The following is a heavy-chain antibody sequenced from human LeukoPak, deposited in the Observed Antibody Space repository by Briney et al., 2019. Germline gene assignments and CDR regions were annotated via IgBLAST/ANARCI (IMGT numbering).Heavy chain of an antibody. CDR3: ARTYITIFGVVIKDAFDI. V-gene: IGHV4-61*02. D-gene: IGHD3-3*01. CDR1: GGSISSGSYY. Sequence: SETLSLTCTVSGGSISSGSYYWSWIRQPAGKGLEWIGRIYTSGSTNYNPSLKSRVTISVDTSKNQFSLKLSSVTAADTAVYYCARTYITIFGVVIKDAFDIWGQGTMVTVSS. CDR2: IYTSGST. J-gene: IGHJ3*02.